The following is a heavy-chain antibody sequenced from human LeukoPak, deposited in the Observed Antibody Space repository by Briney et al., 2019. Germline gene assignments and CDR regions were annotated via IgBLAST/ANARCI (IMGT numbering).Heavy chain of an antibody. Sequence: ASVKVSCEASGYSLTSYGINWTRQAPGQGLEWLGWISTQTGNTDFAQKVQGRLTLTTDRSTNTAYMELRSLTSDDTAVYYCARGAYGDYWGQGTMVTVSS. V-gene: IGHV1-18*01. J-gene: IGHJ4*02. D-gene: IGHD4-17*01. CDR3: ARGAYGDY. CDR1: GYSLTSYG. CDR2: ISTQTGNT.